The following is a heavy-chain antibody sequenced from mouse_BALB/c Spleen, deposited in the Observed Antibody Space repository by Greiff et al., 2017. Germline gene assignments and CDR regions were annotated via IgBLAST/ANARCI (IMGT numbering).Heavy chain of an antibody. CDR3: ARHRDGYYVYYAMDY. J-gene: IGHJ4*01. CDR1: GFTFSSFG. V-gene: IGHV5-6*01. CDR2: ISSGGSYT. D-gene: IGHD2-3*01. Sequence: EVQLVESGGGLVQPGGSRKLSCAASGFTFSSFGMHWVRQAPEKGLEWVAYISSGGSYTYYPDSVKGRFTISRDNAKNTLYLQMSSLKSEDTAMYYCARHRDGYYVYYAMDYWGQGTSVTVSS.